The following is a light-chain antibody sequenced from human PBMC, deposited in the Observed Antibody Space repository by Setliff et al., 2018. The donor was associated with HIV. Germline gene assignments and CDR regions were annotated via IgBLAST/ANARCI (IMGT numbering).Light chain of an antibody. CDR3: SSYTTSSTYV. V-gene: IGLV2-14*03. J-gene: IGLJ1*01. CDR2: DVT. Sequence: QSVLTQPASVSGSPGQSITISCTGTSSDIGSYNFASWYQQHPGKAPKLMISDVTRRPSGVSDRFSGSKSGHTASLTISGLQAEDEADYYCSSYTTSSTYVFGTGTKV. CDR1: SSDIGSYNF.